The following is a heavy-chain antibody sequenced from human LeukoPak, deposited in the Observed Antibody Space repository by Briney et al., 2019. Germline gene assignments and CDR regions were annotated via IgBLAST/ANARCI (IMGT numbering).Heavy chain of an antibody. J-gene: IGHJ4*02. CDR3: ARDGDIAVATAPYYFDY. Sequence: PGGSLRLSCAASGFTFSGSAMHWVRQASGKGLEWVGRIRSKANSYATAYAASVKGRFTISRDNAKNSLYLQMNSLRAEDTAIYYCARDGDIAVATAPYYFDYWGQGILVTVSS. V-gene: IGHV3-73*01. D-gene: IGHD6-19*01. CDR1: GFTFSGSA. CDR2: IRSKANSYAT.